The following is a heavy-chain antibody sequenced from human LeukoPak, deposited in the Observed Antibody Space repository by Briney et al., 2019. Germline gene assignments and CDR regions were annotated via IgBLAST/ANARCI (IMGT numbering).Heavy chain of an antibody. J-gene: IGHJ4*02. CDR1: GGSISSHY. Sequence: SETLSLTCTVSGGSISSHYWSWIRQPPGKGLEWIGYIYYSGSANYNPSLKSRVTISVDTSKNQFSLKLSSVTAADTAVYYCARHRGDGYNFANFDYWGQGTLVTVSS. V-gene: IGHV4-59*08. D-gene: IGHD5-24*01. CDR2: IYYSGSA. CDR3: ARHRGDGYNFANFDY.